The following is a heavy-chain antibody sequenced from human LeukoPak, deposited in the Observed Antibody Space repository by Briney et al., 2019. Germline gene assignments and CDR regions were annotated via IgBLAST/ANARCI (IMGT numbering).Heavy chain of an antibody. V-gene: IGHV3-30*18. CDR3: ANGPLSGQFDP. J-gene: IGHJ5*02. CDR2: ISSDGTNK. Sequence: PGTSLRLSCAASGFTFSGFGMHWVRQAPGKGLQWVAVISSDGTNKFYADSVKSRFTISRDNSKNTLYLQMNSLRAEDTAVYYCANGPLSGQFDPWGQGTLVTVSS. CDR1: GFTFSGFG. D-gene: IGHD6-25*01.